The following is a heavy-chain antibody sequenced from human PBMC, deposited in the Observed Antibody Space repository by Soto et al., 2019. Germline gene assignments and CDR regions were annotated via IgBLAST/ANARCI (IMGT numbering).Heavy chain of an antibody. CDR2: INHSGST. D-gene: IGHD2-2*03. CDR3: ARVGYCSSTSCYVVDY. V-gene: IGHV4-34*01. CDR1: GGSFSGYY. Sequence: SETLSLTCAVYGGSFSGYYWSWIRQPPGKGLEWIGEINHSGSTNYNPSLKSRVTISVDTSKNQFSLKLSSVTAADTAVYYCARVGYCSSTSCYVVDYLGQGTLVTVSS. J-gene: IGHJ4*02.